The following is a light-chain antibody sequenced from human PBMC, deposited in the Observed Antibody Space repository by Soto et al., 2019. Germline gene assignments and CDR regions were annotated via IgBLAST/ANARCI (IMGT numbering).Light chain of an antibody. V-gene: IGLV2-14*03. CDR2: DVV. CDR1: SSDVGGFNS. J-gene: IGLJ1*01. CDR3: GSYTRTMNNA. Sequence: SALTQPASVSGSTGQSITISCTGTSSDVGGFNSVSWYQLRPGTAPKLILYDVVDRPSGVSYRFSGSKSGNTASLTISGLQASDEAEDFCGSYTRTMNNAFGSGNKVTLL.